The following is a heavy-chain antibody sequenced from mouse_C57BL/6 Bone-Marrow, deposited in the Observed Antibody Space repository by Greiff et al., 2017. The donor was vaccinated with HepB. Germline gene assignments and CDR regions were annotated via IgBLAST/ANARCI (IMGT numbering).Heavy chain of an antibody. D-gene: IGHD2-1*01. J-gene: IGHJ1*03. CDR1: GFSFNTYA. CDR3: VSIYSGPHVGYFDV. Sequence: EVQRVESGGGLVQPKGSLKLSCAASGFSFNTYAMNWVRQAPGKGLEWVARIRSKSNNYATYYADSVKDRFTISRDDSESMLYLQMNNLKTEDTAMYYCVSIYSGPHVGYFDVWGTGTTVTVSS. V-gene: IGHV10-1*01. CDR2: IRSKSNNYAT.